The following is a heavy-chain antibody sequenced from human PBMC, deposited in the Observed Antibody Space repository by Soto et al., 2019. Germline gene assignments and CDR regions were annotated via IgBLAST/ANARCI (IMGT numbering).Heavy chain of an antibody. V-gene: IGHV1-3*04. CDR3: ARAGYCSGTNCYDYYFDY. CDR1: GYIFTTYA. D-gene: IGHD2-2*01. J-gene: IGHJ4*02. Sequence: ASVKVSCKASGYIFTTYAMHWVRQAPGQRLEWMGWINTGNGNTEYSQKFQGRVTITRDTSATTAYMELSSLRSEDTAVYYCARAGYCSGTNCYDYYFDYWGQGTLVTVSS. CDR2: INTGNGNT.